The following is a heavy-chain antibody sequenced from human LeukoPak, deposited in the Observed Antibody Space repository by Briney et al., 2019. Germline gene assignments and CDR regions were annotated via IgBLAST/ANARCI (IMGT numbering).Heavy chain of an antibody. CDR1: GYTFTGYS. CDR2: SNPNSGDT. D-gene: IGHD2-2*01. J-gene: IGHJ5*02. Sequence: ASVKVSCKASGYTFTGYSMNWVRQAPGQGLEWMGWSNPNSGDTKYAQKFQGRVTMTSDASISTAYMELSRLTSDDTAVYYCARDSGLNTICTWFVPWGQGTLVTVSS. CDR3: ARDSGLNTICTWFVP. V-gene: IGHV1-2*02.